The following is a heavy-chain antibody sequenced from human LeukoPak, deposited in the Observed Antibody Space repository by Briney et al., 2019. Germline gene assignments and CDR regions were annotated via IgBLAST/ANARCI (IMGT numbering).Heavy chain of an antibody. CDR2: IKGDGSDN. Sequence: PGGSLRLSCAAAGFTFSSYWMSWVRQAPGKRLEWVANIKGDGSDNHYVDSVRGRFTISRDNAKNSLYLQMNSLRAEDAAVYYCARDLGYYRADYWGQGTLVTVSS. V-gene: IGHV3-7*04. CDR3: ARDLGYYRADY. CDR1: GFTFSSYW. J-gene: IGHJ4*02. D-gene: IGHD1-26*01.